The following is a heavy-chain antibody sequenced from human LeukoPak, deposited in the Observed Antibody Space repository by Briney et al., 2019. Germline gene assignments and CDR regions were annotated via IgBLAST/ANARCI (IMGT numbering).Heavy chain of an antibody. CDR3: ALLAVASDFDY. V-gene: IGHV3-48*03. D-gene: IGHD6-19*01. CDR1: GFPLSGYE. Sequence: SGGSLRLSCVVSGFPLSGYEMKWVRQGPGKGLEWVSNIASSGTIKHYADSVKGRFSISRDNAKSSLYLQMNSLRVEDTAVYYCALLAVASDFDYWGQGALVTVSS. J-gene: IGHJ4*02. CDR2: IASSGTIK.